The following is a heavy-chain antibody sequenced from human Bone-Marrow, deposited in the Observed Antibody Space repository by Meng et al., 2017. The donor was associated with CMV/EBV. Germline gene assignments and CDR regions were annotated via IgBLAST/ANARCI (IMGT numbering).Heavy chain of an antibody. CDR2: MNPNSGNT. V-gene: IGHV1-8*01. CDR1: TFNSYD. J-gene: IGHJ6*02. Sequence: TFNSYDSNWVRQATGQGLEWMGWMNPNSGNTGYAQKFQGRVTMTRNTSISTAYMELSSLRSEDTAVYYCARGRAARSNYYYYYDMDVWGQGTLVTVSS. CDR3: ARGRAARSNYYYYYDMDV. D-gene: IGHD6-6*01.